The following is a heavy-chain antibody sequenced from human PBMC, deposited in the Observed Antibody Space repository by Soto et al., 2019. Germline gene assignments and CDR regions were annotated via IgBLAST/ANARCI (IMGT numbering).Heavy chain of an antibody. D-gene: IGHD2-2*01. J-gene: IGHJ4*02. CDR3: ETGYCSSTSCYAYFDY. V-gene: IGHV3-21*01. CDR2: ISSSSSYI. CDR1: GFTFSSYS. Sequence: EVQLVESGGGLVKPGGSLRLSCAASGFTFSSYSMNWDRQAPGKGLEWVSSISSSSSYIYYADSVKGRFTISRDNAKNSLYLQMNSLRAEDTAVYYCETGYCSSTSCYAYFDYWGQGTLVTVSS.